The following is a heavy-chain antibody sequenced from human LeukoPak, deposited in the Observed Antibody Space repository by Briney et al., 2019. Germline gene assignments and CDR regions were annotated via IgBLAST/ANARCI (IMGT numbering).Heavy chain of an antibody. Sequence: GGSLRLSCAASGFTFNPYTMYWVRQAPGKGLEWVSSITSSSSPTYYADSVKGRFTISRDNAKNSLFLQMNSLRAEDTAVYYCGRERGGTYLDYWGQGTLVTVSS. CDR1: GFTFNPYT. CDR2: ITSSSSPT. CDR3: GRERGGTYLDY. J-gene: IGHJ4*02. V-gene: IGHV3-21*01. D-gene: IGHD1-26*01.